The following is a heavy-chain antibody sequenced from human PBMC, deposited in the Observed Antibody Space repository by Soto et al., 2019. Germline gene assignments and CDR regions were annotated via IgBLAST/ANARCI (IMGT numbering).Heavy chain of an antibody. J-gene: IGHJ4*02. CDR1: GFTFSNYA. D-gene: IGHD5-18*01. Sequence: EVQLLESGGGLVKPGGSLRLSCAAFGFTFSNYAMSWVRQAPGKGLEWVSGISGSGGNTYYADSVKGRFTISRDNSKDTPYLEMTSLRAEDTALYYCTKGRGGSLYNYGGGPDNWGQGTLLTVSS. CDR2: ISGSGGNT. CDR3: TKGRGGSLYNYGGGPDN. V-gene: IGHV3-23*01.